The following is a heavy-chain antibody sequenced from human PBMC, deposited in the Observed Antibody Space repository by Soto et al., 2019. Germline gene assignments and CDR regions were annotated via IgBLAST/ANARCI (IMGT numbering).Heavy chain of an antibody. CDR2: IWHDGKNY. CDR3: AIDPGQNEAMEH. Sequence: QVQLVESGGGVVQPGTSLRLSCAASGFIFKNYGMQWVHQAPGKGLEWVAVIWHDGKNYDYADSVKGRFTVSRDNGKNILYLQMNSLRAEDTALYFCAIDPGQNEAMEHWGQGTLVSVSS. D-gene: IGHD1-1*01. J-gene: IGHJ4*02. CDR1: GFIFKNYG. V-gene: IGHV3-33*01.